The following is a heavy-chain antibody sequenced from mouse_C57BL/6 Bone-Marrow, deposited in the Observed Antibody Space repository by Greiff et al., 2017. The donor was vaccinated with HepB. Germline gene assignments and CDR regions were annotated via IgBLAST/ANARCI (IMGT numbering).Heavy chain of an antibody. J-gene: IGHJ2*01. CDR2: ISDGGSYT. CDR3: ARDWGRTVVADY. CDR1: GFTFSSYA. V-gene: IGHV5-4*01. Sequence: DVKLVESGGGLVKPGGSLKLSCAASGFTFSSYAMSWVRQTPEKRLEWVATISDGGSYTYYPDNVKGRFTISRDNAKNNLYLQMSHLKSEDTAMYYCARDWGRTVVADYWGQGTTLTVSS. D-gene: IGHD1-1*01.